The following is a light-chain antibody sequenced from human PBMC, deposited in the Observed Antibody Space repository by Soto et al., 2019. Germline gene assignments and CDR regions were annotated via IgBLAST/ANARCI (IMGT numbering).Light chain of an antibody. V-gene: IGKV1-8*01. J-gene: IGKJ2*01. Sequence: AIRMTQSPSSFSASTGDRVTITCRASQGISSYLAWYQQKPGKAPKLLIYAASTLQSGVPSRFSGSGSGTDFTLTISGLQSEDFATYYCQQYYSYPPVYTFGQGTKLEIK. CDR3: QQYYSYPPVYT. CDR2: AAS. CDR1: QGISSY.